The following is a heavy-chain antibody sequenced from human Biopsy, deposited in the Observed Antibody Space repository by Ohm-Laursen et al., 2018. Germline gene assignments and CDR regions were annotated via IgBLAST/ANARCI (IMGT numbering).Heavy chain of an antibody. CDR2: ISWDGRTR. D-gene: IGHD3-9*01. V-gene: IGHV3-43D*04. J-gene: IGHJ6*02. Sequence: SLRLSCTASGFTFADYGMHWVRQAPGKGLEWVSLISWDGRTRYYADSVKGRFTISRDNSKNSLYLQMNSLRLEDTALYFCARAFRGQYFYYHYGMDVWGQGTTVTVSS. CDR1: GFTFADYG. CDR3: ARAFRGQYFYYHYGMDV.